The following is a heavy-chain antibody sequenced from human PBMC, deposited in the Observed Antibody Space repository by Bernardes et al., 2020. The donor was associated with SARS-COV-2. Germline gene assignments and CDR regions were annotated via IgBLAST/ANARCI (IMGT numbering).Heavy chain of an antibody. Sequence: SSALSLSCTFSGGYPSSYYWSWLQQPAGKGLGWSGRIHMDGTTNYTPSLQSRVTMSVDTSKNQFFLKVRSVTAADTALYYCARDIAQRPSGFDLWGRGTLVTVSS. V-gene: IGHV4-4*07. CDR3: ARDIAQRPSGFDL. CDR2: IHMDGTT. CDR1: GGYPSSYY. J-gene: IGHJ5*02.